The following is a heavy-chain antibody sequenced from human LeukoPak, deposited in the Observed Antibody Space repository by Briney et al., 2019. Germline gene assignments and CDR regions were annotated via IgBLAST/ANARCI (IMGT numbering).Heavy chain of an antibody. Sequence: GGSLRLSCAASGLTFSSSWMSWLRQAPGKGLEWVAHIKQDGSDKYYVDSVKGRFTISRDNAKNSLYLQLNSLRVEDTAMYYCARHSSGSYYTYWGQGTLVTVSS. CDR1: GLTFSSSW. J-gene: IGHJ4*02. D-gene: IGHD3-10*01. V-gene: IGHV3-7*01. CDR2: IKQDGSDK. CDR3: ARHSSGSYYTY.